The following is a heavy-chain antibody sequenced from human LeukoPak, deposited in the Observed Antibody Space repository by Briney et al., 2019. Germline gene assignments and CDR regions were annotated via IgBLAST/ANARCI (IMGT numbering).Heavy chain of an antibody. CDR1: GYTFTDYY. CDR2: INPNSGAT. V-gene: IGHV1-2*02. Sequence: ASVKVSCKASGYTFTDYYMHWVRQAPGQRLEWMGWINPNSGATKYAQKFQGRVTMTRGTSISTAYMELSRLTSDDTAVYYCARGEYVISGYRNDAFDIWGQGTMVTVSS. D-gene: IGHD3-22*01. CDR3: ARGEYVISGYRNDAFDI. J-gene: IGHJ3*02.